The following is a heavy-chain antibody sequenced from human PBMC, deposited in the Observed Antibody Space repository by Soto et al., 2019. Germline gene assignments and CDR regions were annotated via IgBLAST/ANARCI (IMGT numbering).Heavy chain of an antibody. V-gene: IGHV3-21*01. Sequence: GGSLRLSCAASGFTFSSYSMNWVRQAPGKGLEWVSSISSSSSYIYYADSVKGRFTISRDNAKNSLYLQMNSLRAEDTAVYYYARDHKSIAARLGFDYWGQGTLVTVSS. J-gene: IGHJ4*02. CDR2: ISSSSSYI. CDR3: ARDHKSIAARLGFDY. CDR1: GFTFSSYS. D-gene: IGHD6-6*01.